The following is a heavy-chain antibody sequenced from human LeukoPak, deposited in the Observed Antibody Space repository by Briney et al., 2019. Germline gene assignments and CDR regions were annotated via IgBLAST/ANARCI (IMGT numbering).Heavy chain of an antibody. D-gene: IGHD3-22*01. CDR3: ARGWQGMWLFDC. V-gene: IGHV3-7*05. CDR1: GFTFSKYW. Sequence: GGSLRLSCAASGFTFSKYWMNWLRQAPRKGLDWVANIKQDGSERYYVDSVKGRFAISRDNSKKLLPLQMKSLRGHETAVYDCARGWQGMWLFDCWGQGTLVTVAS. CDR2: IKQDGSER. J-gene: IGHJ4*02.